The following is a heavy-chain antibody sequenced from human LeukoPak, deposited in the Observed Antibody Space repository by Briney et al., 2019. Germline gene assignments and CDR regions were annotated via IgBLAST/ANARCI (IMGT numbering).Heavy chain of an antibody. CDR1: GYSISSGYY. CDR3: ARDLSGSYSGYFDY. CDR2: IYHSGST. V-gene: IGHV4-38-2*02. J-gene: IGHJ4*02. Sequence: SETLSLTCTVSGYSISSGYYWGWIRQPPGKGLEWIGSIYHSGSTYYNPSLKSRVTISVDTSKNQFSLKLSSVIAADTAVYYCARDLSGSYSGYFDYWGQGTLVTVSS. D-gene: IGHD1-26*01.